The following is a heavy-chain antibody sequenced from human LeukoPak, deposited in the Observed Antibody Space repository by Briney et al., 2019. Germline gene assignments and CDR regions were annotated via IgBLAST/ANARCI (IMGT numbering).Heavy chain of an antibody. V-gene: IGHV3-30-3*01. CDR2: ISYDGSNK. CDR3: ATASVYGSGSYPQDAFDI. J-gene: IGHJ3*02. D-gene: IGHD3-10*01. CDR1: GFTFSSYA. Sequence: GRTLRLSRAASGFTFSSYAMHWVRQAPGKGLEWVAVISYDGSNKYYADSMKGRFTSSRYNSKNTLYLQMNSLKAEDTAVYYWATASVYGSGSYPQDAFDIWGQGTMVTVSS.